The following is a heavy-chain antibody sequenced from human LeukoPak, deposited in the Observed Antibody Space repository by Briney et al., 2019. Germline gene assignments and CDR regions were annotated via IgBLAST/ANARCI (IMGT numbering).Heavy chain of an antibody. CDR2: IYHNGNT. D-gene: IGHD4-17*01. CDR1: GDSITRSLW. Sequence: SETLSLTCAVSGDSITRSLWWSWVRQSPAKGLEWLGEIYHNGNTNYNPSLRGRITMFVDKSKNQFSLKLSSVTAADTAVYYCASGEYGDYGEGFDYWGQGTLVTVSS. J-gene: IGHJ4*02. V-gene: IGHV4-4*02. CDR3: ASGEYGDYGEGFDY.